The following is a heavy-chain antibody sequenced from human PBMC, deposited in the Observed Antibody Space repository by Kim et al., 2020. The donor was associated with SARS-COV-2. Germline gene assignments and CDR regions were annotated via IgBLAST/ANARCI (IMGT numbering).Heavy chain of an antibody. CDR1: GGSFSGYY. V-gene: IGHV4-34*01. CDR2: INHSGST. CDR3: ARGPPQGVSHYYYGMDF. Sequence: SETLSLTCAVYGGSFSGYYWSWIRQPPGKGLEWIGEINHSGSTNYNPSLKSRVTISVDTPKNQFSLKLSSVTAADTAVYYCARGPPQGVSHYYYGMDFWGQGTPVTVSS. J-gene: IGHJ6*02.